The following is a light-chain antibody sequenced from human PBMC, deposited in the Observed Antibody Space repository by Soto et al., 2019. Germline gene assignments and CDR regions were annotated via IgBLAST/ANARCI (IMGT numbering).Light chain of an antibody. Sequence: DIQMTQSPSTLSASVGDRVTITCRASQSISRWLAWYQQKPGTAPKLLIYGASTLESGVPSRFSGSRSGTEFTLTVSSLQPDDFATYYCQQYNDSFPYTVGQGTKVDIK. CDR3: QQYNDSFPYT. J-gene: IGKJ2*01. V-gene: IGKV1-5*03. CDR2: GAS. CDR1: QSISRW.